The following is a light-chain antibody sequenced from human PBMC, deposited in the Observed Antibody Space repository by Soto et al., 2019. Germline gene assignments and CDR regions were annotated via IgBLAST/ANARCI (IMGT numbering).Light chain of an antibody. Sequence: EIMMKQSPATLSVSQGERATLSCRASQSVSSDLAWYQQKPGQSPRLLIYGASNRASGISDRFSGSGSGTDFTLTIYRLEPEDFAVYYCQQYDTSPWTFGQGTMVDI. CDR2: GAS. V-gene: IGKV3D-15*02. J-gene: IGKJ1*01. CDR1: QSVSSD. CDR3: QQYDTSPWT.